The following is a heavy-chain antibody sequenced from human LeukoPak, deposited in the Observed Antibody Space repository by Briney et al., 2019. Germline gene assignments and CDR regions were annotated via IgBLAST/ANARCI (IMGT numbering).Heavy chain of an antibody. J-gene: IGHJ4*02. V-gene: IGHV3-23*01. Sequence: GGSLTLSCAPSGFTFSRFAMIWVRQARGKGVESVSLISGAGGSTYYADSVKGRFTISRDNAKNTLYLQMNNPRAEDTAVYFCARDFSGAIDYWGQGTQVTVSS. CDR3: ARDFSGAIDY. CDR1: GFTFSRFA. D-gene: IGHD3-10*01. CDR2: ISGAGGST.